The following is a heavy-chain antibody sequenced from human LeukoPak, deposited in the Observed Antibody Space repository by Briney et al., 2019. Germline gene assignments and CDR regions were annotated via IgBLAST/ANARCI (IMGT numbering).Heavy chain of an antibody. CDR3: ARDARDGPKDY. CDR2: ISSGSSAI. D-gene: IGHD5-24*01. CDR1: GFTFSSYS. J-gene: IGHJ4*02. V-gene: IGHV3-21*01. Sequence: PGGSLRLSCAASGFTFSSYSMNWVRQAPGKGLERVSSISSGSSAIYYADSVKGRITISRDNAKNLLFLQMNSLRAEDTAVYYCARDARDGPKDYWGQGTLVTVSS.